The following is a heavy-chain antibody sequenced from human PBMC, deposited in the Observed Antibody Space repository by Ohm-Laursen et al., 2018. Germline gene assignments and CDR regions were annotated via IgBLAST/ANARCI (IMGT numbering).Heavy chain of an antibody. CDR2: ISSSGSTI. CDR1: GFTFSDYY. Sequence: GSLRLSCTASGFTFSDYYMSWIRQAPGKGLEWASYISSSGSTIYYADSVKGRFTISRDNSKKTLFLQMNSLRTEDTAVYYCARASYSSDWIDYWGQGTPVTVSS. V-gene: IGHV3-11*04. CDR3: ARASYSSDWIDY. D-gene: IGHD6-19*01. J-gene: IGHJ4*02.